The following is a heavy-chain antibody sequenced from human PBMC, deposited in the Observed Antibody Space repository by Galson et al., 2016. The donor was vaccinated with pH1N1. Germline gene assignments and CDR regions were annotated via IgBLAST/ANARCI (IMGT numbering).Heavy chain of an antibody. CDR1: GFTFFSSYS. J-gene: IGHJ6*01. D-gene: IGHD2-21*01. CDR3: AREDIVVGEGWDYGVDA. CDR2: ISNSGAYI. V-gene: IGHV3-21*04. Sequence: SLRLSCAASGFTFFSSYSINWVRQAPGKGLEWVSFISNSGAYIYYADSVKGRFTISRDNAKKSLSLEMNSLRVEDTAVYYCAREDIVVGEGWDYGVDAWGQGTTVTVSS.